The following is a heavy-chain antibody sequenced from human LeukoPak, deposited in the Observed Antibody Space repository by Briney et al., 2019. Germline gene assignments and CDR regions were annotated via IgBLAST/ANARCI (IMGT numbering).Heavy chain of an antibody. CDR3: ARAWYYYDSSGYYRIDY. V-gene: IGHV1-2*06. J-gene: IGHJ4*02. CDR2: INPNSGGT. D-gene: IGHD3-22*01. CDR1: GYTFTGYY. Sequence: GASVKVSCKASGYTFTGYYMHWVRQAPGQGLEWMGRINPNSGGTNYAQKFQGRVTMTRDTSISTAYMELSRLRSDDTAVYYCARAWYYYDSSGYYRIDYWGQGTLVTVSS.